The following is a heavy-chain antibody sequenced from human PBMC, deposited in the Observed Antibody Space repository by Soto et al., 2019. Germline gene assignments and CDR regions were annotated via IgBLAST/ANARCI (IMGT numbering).Heavy chain of an antibody. V-gene: IGHV2-70*01. CDR2: IDWDDDK. Sequence: GPTLVNPTQTLTRTCTLSGFSLSTSGRCVSWIRQPPGKALEWLALIDWDDDKYYSTSLKTRLTISKDTSKNQVVLTMTNMDPVDTATYYCARIRGAYSSGWSDYWGQGTRVTASS. CDR3: ARIRGAYSSGWSDY. J-gene: IGHJ4*02. CDR1: GFSLSTSGRC. D-gene: IGHD6-19*01.